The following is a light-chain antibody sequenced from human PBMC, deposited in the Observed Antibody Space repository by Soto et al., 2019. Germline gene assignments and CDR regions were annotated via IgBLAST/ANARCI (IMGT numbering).Light chain of an antibody. Sequence: EIGLTQSPGTLSLSPGERATLSCRASQSVSSSYLAWYQQKPGQAPRLLIYGASSRATGIPDRFSGSGSGTDFTLTISRLEPEDFAVYYCQHPGTFGGGTKVEIK. CDR2: GAS. J-gene: IGKJ4*01. CDR3: QHPGT. V-gene: IGKV3-20*01. CDR1: QSVSSSY.